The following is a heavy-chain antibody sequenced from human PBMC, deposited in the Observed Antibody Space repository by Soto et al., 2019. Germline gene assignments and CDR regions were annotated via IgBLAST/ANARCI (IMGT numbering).Heavy chain of an antibody. CDR2: ISWNSGSI. V-gene: IGHV3-9*01. D-gene: IGHD5-18*01. J-gene: IGHJ4*02. CDR1: GFTFDDYA. CDR3: AKTRRGYSYGYDY. Sequence: SLKISCAASGFTFDDYAMHWVRQAPGKGLEWVSGISWNSGSIGYADSVKGRFTISRDNAKNSLYLQMNSLRAEDTALYYCAKTRRGYSYGYDYWGQGTLVTVSS.